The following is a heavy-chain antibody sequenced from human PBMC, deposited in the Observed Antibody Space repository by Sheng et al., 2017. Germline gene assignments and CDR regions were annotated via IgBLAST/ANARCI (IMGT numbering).Heavy chain of an antibody. D-gene: IGHD6-6*01. Sequence: EVQLVESGGGLVQPGRSLRLSCAASGFTFDDFAMHWVRQAPGKGLEWVSGIDWNSGSIGYADSVKGRFTISRDNAKNSLYLQMNSLRAEDMAFYYCAKRGGYNSSPLDYWGQGTLVTVSS. CDR2: IDWNSGSI. V-gene: IGHV3-9*03. CDR3: AKRGGYNSSPLDY. CDR1: GFTFDDFA. J-gene: IGHJ4*02.